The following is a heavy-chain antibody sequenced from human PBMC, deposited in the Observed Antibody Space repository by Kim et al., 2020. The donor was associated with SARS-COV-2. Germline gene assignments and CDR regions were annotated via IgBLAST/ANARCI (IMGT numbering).Heavy chain of an antibody. D-gene: IGHD3-22*01. Sequence: KGRFTISRDNAKNSLYLQMNSLRAEDTAVYYCAREGNYYDSSGYYYPLDYWGQGTLVTVSS. V-gene: IGHV3-11*06. CDR3: AREGNYYDSSGYYYPLDY. J-gene: IGHJ4*02.